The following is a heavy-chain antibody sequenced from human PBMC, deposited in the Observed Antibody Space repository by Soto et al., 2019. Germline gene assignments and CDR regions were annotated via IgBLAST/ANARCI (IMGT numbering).Heavy chain of an antibody. D-gene: IGHD7-27*01. Sequence: PGEPLQISCKASGYSFTTYWIGWVRQMPGKGLEWMGIIYPGDSDTRYSPSFQGQVTISADKSISTAYLQWSSLKASDTAMYYCASPVRLGSYGMDVWGQGTTVTVSS. CDR1: GYSFTTYW. J-gene: IGHJ6*02. CDR3: ASPVRLGSYGMDV. V-gene: IGHV5-51*01. CDR2: IYPGDSDT.